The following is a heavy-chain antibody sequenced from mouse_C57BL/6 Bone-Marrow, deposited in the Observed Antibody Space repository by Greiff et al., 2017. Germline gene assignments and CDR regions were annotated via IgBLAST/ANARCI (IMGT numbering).Heavy chain of an antibody. D-gene: IGHD1-1*01. J-gene: IGHJ4*01. CDR3: ARDLLLRSYDYAMDY. V-gene: IGHV14-2*01. CDR1: GFNIKDYY. Sequence: EVQLQQSGAELVKPGASVKLSCTASGFNIKDYYMHWVKQRTEQGLEWIGRIDPEDGETKYAPKFQGKATITADTSSNTAYLQLSSLTSDDTAVYYCARDLLLRSYDYAMDYWGQGTSVTVAS. CDR2: IDPEDGET.